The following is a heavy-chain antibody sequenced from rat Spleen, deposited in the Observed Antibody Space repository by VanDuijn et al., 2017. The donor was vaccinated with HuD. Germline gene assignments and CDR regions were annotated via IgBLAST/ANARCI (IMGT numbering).Heavy chain of an antibody. CDR3: ARHEDYGGYSKDYFEY. V-gene: IGHV5-22*01. CDR2: ISYEGSST. Sequence: EVQLVESGGGLVQPGRSLKLSCAASGFTFSNYYMAWVRQAPTKGLEWVAYISYEGSSTYYGDSVKGRFTISRDNAKSTLYLQMSSLRSEDTATYYCARHEDYGGYSKDYFEYWGQGVMVTVSS. J-gene: IGHJ2*01. CDR1: GFTFSNYY. D-gene: IGHD1-11*01.